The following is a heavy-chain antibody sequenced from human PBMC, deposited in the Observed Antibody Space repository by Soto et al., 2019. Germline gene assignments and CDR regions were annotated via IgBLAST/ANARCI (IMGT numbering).Heavy chain of an antibody. D-gene: IGHD6-13*01. CDR2: ISTSNGDT. CDR3: ARDSAAHGPVFDY. CDR1: GYTFSTYG. Sequence: EASVKVSCKASGYTFSTYGISWVRQAPGQGLEWMAWISTSNGDTHYAQKVQDRVSMTTDRLTSTAYMELRSLRSDDTAIYYCARDSAAHGPVFDYWGQGALVTVSS. J-gene: IGHJ4*02. V-gene: IGHV1-18*04.